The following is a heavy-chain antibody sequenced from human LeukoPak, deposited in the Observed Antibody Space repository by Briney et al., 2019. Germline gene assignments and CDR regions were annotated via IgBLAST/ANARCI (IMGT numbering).Heavy chain of an antibody. CDR3: ARDAYYYDSSGYYNSDY. V-gene: IGHV4-4*07. J-gene: IGHJ4*02. Sequence: SETLSLTCTVSGGSISSYYWSWIRQPAGKGLGWNGRIYTDGSTYYNPSLKSRVTMSVDTSKNQFSLKLTSVTAADTAVYYCARDAYYYDSSGYYNSDYWGQGTLVTVSS. D-gene: IGHD3-22*01. CDR1: GGSISSYY. CDR2: IYTDGST.